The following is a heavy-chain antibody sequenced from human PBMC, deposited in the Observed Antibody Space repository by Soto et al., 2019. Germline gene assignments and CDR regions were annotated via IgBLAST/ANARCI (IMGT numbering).Heavy chain of an antibody. V-gene: IGHV3-21*01. J-gene: IGHJ3*01. CDR1: GFIFNTYS. CDR3: AREEYFYDSSGRKGSGFDV. CDR2: ITSSGTYI. D-gene: IGHD3-22*01. Sequence: EVHLVESGGGLVKPGWSLRLSCAASGFIFNTYSMNWVRQAPGKGLEWVSCITSSGTYIYYADSVKGRFTISRDNAKKLLYLEMSSLRAEDTAVYYCAREEYFYDSSGRKGSGFDVWGQGTMVTVSS.